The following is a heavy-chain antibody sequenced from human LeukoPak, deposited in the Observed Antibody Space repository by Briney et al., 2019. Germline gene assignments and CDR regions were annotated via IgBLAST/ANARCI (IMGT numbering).Heavy chain of an antibody. D-gene: IGHD6-13*01. J-gene: IGHJ6*02. CDR2: ISGSGGRK. Sequence: GGSLRLPCAASGLTFSSYSLSWVRQAPGKGLEWVSSISGSGGRKYYADSVKGRFTISRDNSKNTLYLQKNSLRAEDTAVDYCAKDAAGEDNYYYYYDMDVWGQGTTVTVSS. CDR1: GLTFSSYS. CDR3: AKDAAGEDNYYYYYDMDV. V-gene: IGHV3-23*01.